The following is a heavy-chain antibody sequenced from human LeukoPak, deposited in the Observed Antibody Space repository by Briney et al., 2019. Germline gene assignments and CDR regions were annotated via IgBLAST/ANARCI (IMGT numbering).Heavy chain of an antibody. CDR1: GFTFGDYA. Sequence: GGSLRLSCAASGFTFGDYAMHWVRQPPGKGLEWVSGINWNSGNIGHADSVKGRFTISRDNAKNSLSLQMNSLRAGDTALYYCVRGKGDYWGQGTLVTVSS. CDR3: VRGKGDY. D-gene: IGHD4-23*01. J-gene: IGHJ4*02. CDR2: INWNSGNI. V-gene: IGHV3-9*01.